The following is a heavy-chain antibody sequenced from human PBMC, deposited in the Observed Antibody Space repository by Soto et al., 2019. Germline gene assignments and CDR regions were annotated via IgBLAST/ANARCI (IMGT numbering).Heavy chain of an antibody. J-gene: IGHJ6*03. CDR1: GVTLKDYA. V-gene: IGHV3-9*01. CDR2: IYWNSDRI. CDR3: GKDISAGGMDV. D-gene: IGHD3-10*01. Sequence: EVQLVESGGGLVQPGRSLRLSCAASGVTLKDYAMHWVRQAPGRGLEWVAGIYWNSDRIDYVDYLKGRFTNSRDNAKNSLCLEMNSLRAEDTAVYYCGKDISAGGMDVWGKGTTVTVSS.